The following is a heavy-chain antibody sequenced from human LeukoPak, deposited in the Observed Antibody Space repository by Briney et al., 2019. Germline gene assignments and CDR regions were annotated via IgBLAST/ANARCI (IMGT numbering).Heavy chain of an antibody. CDR1: GGSISTSY. CDR3: ATDTRVVTGEGWFDP. Sequence: PSETLSLTCTVSGGSISTSYWTWIRQPPGRGLEFIGYIYSSGNTYYNPSLKSRVTVSIDTSKYQFSLKLTSVTAADTAVYYCATDTRVVTGEGWFDPWGQGTLVTVSS. V-gene: IGHV4-4*09. J-gene: IGHJ5*02. D-gene: IGHD2-21*02. CDR2: IYSSGNT.